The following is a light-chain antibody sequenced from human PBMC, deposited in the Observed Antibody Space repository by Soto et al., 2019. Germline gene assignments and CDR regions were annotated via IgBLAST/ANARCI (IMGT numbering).Light chain of an antibody. Sequence: QPVLTKAPSASASLGASVTLTCTLSSAYSNYKVDWYQQRPGKGPRFVMRVGTGGIVGSKGDGIPDRFSVLASGLNRYLTIENIQEEDESDYHCGADHGSGSNFVYVFGTGSKVTVL. CDR3: GADHGSGSNFVYV. CDR1: SAYSNYK. J-gene: IGLJ1*01. CDR2: VGTGGIVG. V-gene: IGLV9-49*01.